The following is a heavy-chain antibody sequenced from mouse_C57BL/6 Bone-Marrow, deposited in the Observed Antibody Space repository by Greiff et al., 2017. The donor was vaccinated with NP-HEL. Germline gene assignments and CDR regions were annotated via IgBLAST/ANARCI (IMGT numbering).Heavy chain of an antibody. V-gene: IGHV1-7*01. CDR1: GYTFTSYW. J-gene: IGHJ3*01. D-gene: IGHD3-1*01. CDR2: INPSSGYT. CDR3: ARSGEPAAWFAY. Sequence: QVHVKQSGAELAKPGASVKLSCKASGYTFTSYWMHWVKQRPGQGLEWIGYINPSSGYTKYNQKFKDKATLTADKSSSTAYMQLSSLTSEDSAIYFCARSGEPAAWFAYWGQGTLVTVSA.